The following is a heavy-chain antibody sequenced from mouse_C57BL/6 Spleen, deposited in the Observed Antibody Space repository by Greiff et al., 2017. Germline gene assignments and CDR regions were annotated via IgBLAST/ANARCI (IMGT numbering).Heavy chain of an antibody. CDR2: INPNNGGT. D-gene: IGHD1-1*01. CDR1: GYTFTDYY. CDR3: ARYGTTVDYAMDY. V-gene: IGHV1-26*01. J-gene: IGHJ4*01. Sequence: EVQLQQSGPELVKPGASVKISCKASGYTFTDYYMNWVKQSHGKSLEWIGDINPNNGGTSYNQKFKGKATLTVDKSSSTAYMELRSLTSEDSAVYYCARYGTTVDYAMDYWGQGTSVTVSS.